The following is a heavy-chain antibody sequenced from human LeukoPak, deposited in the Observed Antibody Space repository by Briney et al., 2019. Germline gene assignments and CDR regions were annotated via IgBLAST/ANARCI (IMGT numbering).Heavy chain of an antibody. D-gene: IGHD2-2*01. J-gene: IGHJ5*02. V-gene: IGHV1-2*04. CDR1: GYTFTGYY. CDR2: INPNSGGT. Sequence: ASVKVSCKASGYTFTGYYMHWVRQAPGQGLEWMGWINPNSGGTNYAQKFQGWVTMTRDTSISTAYVELSRLRSDDTAVYYCTISRRGYCSSTSCYGGWFDPWGQGTLVTVSS. CDR3: TISRRGYCSSTSCYGGWFDP.